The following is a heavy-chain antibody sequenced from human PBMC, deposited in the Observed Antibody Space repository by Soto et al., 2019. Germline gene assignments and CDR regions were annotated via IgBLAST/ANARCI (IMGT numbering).Heavy chain of an antibody. V-gene: IGHV4-34*01. Sequence: SETLSLTCAVYGGSFSGYYWSWIRQPPGKGLEWIGEINHSGSTNYNPSLKSRVTISVDTSKNQFSLKLSSVTAADTAVYYCARGRPFVGVVAATRGRWFDPWGQGTLVTVSS. CDR3: ARGRPFVGVVAATRGRWFDP. CDR1: GGSFSGYY. CDR2: INHSGST. J-gene: IGHJ5*02. D-gene: IGHD2-15*01.